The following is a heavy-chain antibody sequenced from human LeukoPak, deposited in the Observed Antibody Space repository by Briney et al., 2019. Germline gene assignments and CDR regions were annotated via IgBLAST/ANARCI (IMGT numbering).Heavy chain of an antibody. V-gene: IGHV1-2*02. CDR1: GYTFTVYY. CDR2: INPNSGGT. D-gene: IGHD2-15*01. Sequence: ASVKVSCKASGYTFTVYYMHWVRQAPGQGLEWMGWINPNSGGTNYAQKFQGRVTMTRDTSISTAYMELSRLRSDDTAVYYCANRLGYCSGGSCPQGDYWGQGTLVTVSS. CDR3: ANRLGYCSGGSCPQGDY. J-gene: IGHJ4*02.